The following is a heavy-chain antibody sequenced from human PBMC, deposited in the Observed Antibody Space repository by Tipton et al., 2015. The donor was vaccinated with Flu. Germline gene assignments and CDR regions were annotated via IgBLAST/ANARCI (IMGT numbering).Heavy chain of an antibody. CDR3: ARDMSGWSLDLDY. V-gene: IGHV4-39*02. J-gene: IGHJ4*02. D-gene: IGHD6-19*01. CDR2: IFPSGTT. Sequence: WVRQPPGKRLELIGSIFPSGTTYYNPSLKSRVTISVDTSKSQFSLMLRSVTAADTAVYYCARDMSGWSLDLDYWGQGTLVTVSP.